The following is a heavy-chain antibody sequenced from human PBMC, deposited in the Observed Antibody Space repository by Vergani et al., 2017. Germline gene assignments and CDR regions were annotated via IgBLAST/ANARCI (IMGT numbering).Heavy chain of an antibody. CDR1: GGTFSSYT. V-gene: IGHV1-69*02. CDR3: ARVIHDGGAAAAW. Sequence: QVQLVQSGAEVKKPGSSVKVSCKASGGTFSSYTISWVRQAPGQGLEWMGRIIPILGIANYAQKFQGRVTITADKSTSTAYMELSSLRSEDTAVYYCARVIHDGGAAAAWWGQGTLVTVSS. CDR2: IIPILGIA. D-gene: IGHD6-13*01. J-gene: IGHJ4*02.